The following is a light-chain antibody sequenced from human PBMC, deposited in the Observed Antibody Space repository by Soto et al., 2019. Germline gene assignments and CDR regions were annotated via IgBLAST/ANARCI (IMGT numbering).Light chain of an antibody. Sequence: DVQMTQWPTAVWACVGERLNITFGASHTIMTYLNWYQLKPGKPPRLLIYAASSLQSGVPSRFSGSGSGTDFTLTINSLQPEDFATYSCQQSYNSPQTFGQGTKVDIK. CDR1: HTIMTY. CDR3: QQSYNSPQT. CDR2: AAS. V-gene: IGKV1-39*01. J-gene: IGKJ1*01.